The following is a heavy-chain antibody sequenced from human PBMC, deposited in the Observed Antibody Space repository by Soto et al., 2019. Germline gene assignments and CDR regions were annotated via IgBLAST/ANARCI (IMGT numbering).Heavy chain of an antibody. Sequence: ASVKVSCTVSGYTLTELSMHWVRQAPGKGLEWMGGFDPEDGETIYAQKFQGRVTMTEDTSTDTAYMELSSLRSEDTTVYYCATSITGTAYYFDYWGQGTLVTVSS. V-gene: IGHV1-24*01. CDR2: FDPEDGET. J-gene: IGHJ4*02. CDR1: GYTLTELS. D-gene: IGHD1-20*01. CDR3: ATSITGTAYYFDY.